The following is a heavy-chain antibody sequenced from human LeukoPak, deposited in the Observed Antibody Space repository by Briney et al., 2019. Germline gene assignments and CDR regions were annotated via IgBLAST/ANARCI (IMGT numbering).Heavy chain of an antibody. J-gene: IGHJ4*02. CDR3: ATSQGACFDY. Sequence: ASVKVSCKASGYTFTNNYMHWVRQAPGKGLEWMGGFDPEDGETIYAQKFQGRVTMTEDTSTDTAYMELSSLRSEDTAVYYCATSQGACFDYWGQGTLVTVSS. CDR2: FDPEDGET. D-gene: IGHD3-16*01. V-gene: IGHV1-24*01. CDR1: GYTFTNNY.